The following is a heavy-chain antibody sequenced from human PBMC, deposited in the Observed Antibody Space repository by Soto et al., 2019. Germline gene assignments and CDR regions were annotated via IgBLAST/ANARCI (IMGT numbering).Heavy chain of an antibody. J-gene: IGHJ6*02. CDR1: GFTFSSYS. V-gene: IGHV3-21*01. CDR2: ISSSSSYI. D-gene: IGHD6-13*01. CDR3: ASAGSRSLGFGGMDV. Sequence: EVQLVESGGGLVKPGGSLRLSCAASGFTFSSYSMNWVRQAPGKGLEWVSSISSSSSYIYYADSVKGRFTISRDNAKNSLYLQMNSLRAEDTAVYYCASAGSRSLGFGGMDVWGQGTTVTVSS.